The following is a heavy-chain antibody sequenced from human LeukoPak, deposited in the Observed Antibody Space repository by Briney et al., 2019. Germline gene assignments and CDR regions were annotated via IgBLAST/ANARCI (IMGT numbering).Heavy chain of an antibody. Sequence: PGRSLRLSCAASGFTFSSYAMHWVRQAPGKGLEWVAVISYDGSNKYYADSVKGRFTISRDNSKNTLYLQMNSLRAEDTAVYYCAKEGQRLYGSGSYYGYFDYWGQGTLVTVSS. CDR1: GFTFSSYA. J-gene: IGHJ4*02. CDR3: AKEGQRLYGSGSYYGYFDY. V-gene: IGHV3-30-3*01. D-gene: IGHD3-10*01. CDR2: ISYDGSNK.